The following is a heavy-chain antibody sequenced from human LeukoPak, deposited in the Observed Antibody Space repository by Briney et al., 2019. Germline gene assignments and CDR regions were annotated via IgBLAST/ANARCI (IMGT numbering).Heavy chain of an antibody. CDR1: GFTFGDYA. D-gene: IGHD3-3*01. CDR3: AKDHGGYDFWSGNLDY. V-gene: IGHV3-23*01. Sequence: GGSLRLSCTASGFTFGDYAMSWVRQAPGKGLEWVSAVSGSDGSTYYADSVKGRFTISRDNSKNTLYLQMNSLRAEDTAVYYCAKDHGGYDFWSGNLDYWGQGTLVTVSS. CDR2: VSGSDGST. J-gene: IGHJ4*02.